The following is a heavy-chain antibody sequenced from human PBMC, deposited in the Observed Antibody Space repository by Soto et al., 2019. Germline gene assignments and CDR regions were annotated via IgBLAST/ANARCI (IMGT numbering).Heavy chain of an antibody. CDR2: IIPIFGTA. D-gene: IGHD4-17*01. V-gene: IGHV1-69*12. J-gene: IGHJ4*02. CDR1: GGTFSSYA. CDR3: AGARTYGDYHPHFRY. Sequence: QVQLVQSGAEVKKPGSSVKVSCKASGGTFSSYAISWVRQAPGQGLEWMGGIIPIFGTANYAQKFQGRVTITADEATSTAYMELGRLRSEDTAVYYCAGARTYGDYHPHFRYWGQGTLVTVSS.